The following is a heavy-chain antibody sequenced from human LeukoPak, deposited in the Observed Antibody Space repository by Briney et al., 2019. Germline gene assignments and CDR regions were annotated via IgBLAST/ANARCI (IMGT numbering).Heavy chain of an antibody. CDR3: ARGRIYFDY. CDR1: GFTFSSYD. Sequence: GGSLRLSCTASGFTFSSYDMHWVRQAPGKGLEWVSYISGSGTSTYYADSVKGRITISRDNAKNSLYLQMHSLRAEDTAVYYGARGRIYFDYWGQGTLVTVSS. CDR2: ISGSGTST. V-gene: IGHV3-48*03. J-gene: IGHJ4*02. D-gene: IGHD2-15*01.